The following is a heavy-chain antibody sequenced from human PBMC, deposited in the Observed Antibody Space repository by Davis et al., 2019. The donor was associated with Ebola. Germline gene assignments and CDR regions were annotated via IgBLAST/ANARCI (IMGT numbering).Heavy chain of an antibody. Sequence: GESLKISCAASGFTFSSYAMSWVRQAPGKGLEWVANINQDGSEKYYVDSVKGRFTISRDNAKNSLYLQMNSLRAEDTAVYYCVRGRGTTDGMDVWGQGTTVSVSS. V-gene: IGHV3-7*04. D-gene: IGHD1-7*01. CDR1: GFTFSSYA. CDR2: INQDGSEK. J-gene: IGHJ6*02. CDR3: VRGRGTTDGMDV.